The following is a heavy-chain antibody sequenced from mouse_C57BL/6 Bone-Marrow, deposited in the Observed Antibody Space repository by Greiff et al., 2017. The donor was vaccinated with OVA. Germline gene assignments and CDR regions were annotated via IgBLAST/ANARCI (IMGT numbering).Heavy chain of an antibody. J-gene: IGHJ4*01. V-gene: IGHV1-15*01. Sequence: QVQLKQSGAELVRPGASVTLSCKASGYTFTDYEMHWVKQTPVHGLEWIGAIDPETGGTAYNQKFKGKAILTADKSSSTAYMELRSLTSEDSAVYYCTRDYGNYGGAMDYWGQGTSVTVSS. CDR2: IDPETGGT. D-gene: IGHD2-1*01. CDR1: GYTFTDYE. CDR3: TRDYGNYGGAMDY.